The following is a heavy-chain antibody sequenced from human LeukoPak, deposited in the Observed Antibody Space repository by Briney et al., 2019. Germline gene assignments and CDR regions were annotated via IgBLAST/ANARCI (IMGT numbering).Heavy chain of an antibody. Sequence: PSETLSLTCAVYGGSFRGYYWSWIRQPPGKGLEWIGEINHSGSTNYNPSLKSRVTISVDTSKNQFSLKLSSVTAADTAVYYCARGRRPGATKNYFDYWGQGTLVTVSS. CDR1: GGSFRGYY. V-gene: IGHV4-34*01. D-gene: IGHD1-26*01. J-gene: IGHJ4*02. CDR3: ARGRRPGATKNYFDY. CDR2: INHSGST.